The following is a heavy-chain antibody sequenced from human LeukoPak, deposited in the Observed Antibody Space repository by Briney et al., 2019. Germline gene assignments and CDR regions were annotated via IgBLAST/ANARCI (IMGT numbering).Heavy chain of an antibody. V-gene: IGHV3-30*18. Sequence: RGSLRLSCAASGFTFSSYGMHWVRQAPGKGLEGVSVISYDGSNKYYADSVKGRFTISRDNSKNTLYLQMNSLRAEDTAVYYCAKGELPDYWGQGTLVTVSS. CDR1: GFTFSSYG. J-gene: IGHJ4*02. CDR2: ISYDGSNK. D-gene: IGHD4-23*01. CDR3: AKGELPDY.